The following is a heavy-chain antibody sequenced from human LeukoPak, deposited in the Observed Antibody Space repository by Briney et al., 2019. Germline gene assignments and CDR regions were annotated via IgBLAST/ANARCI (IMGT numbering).Heavy chain of an antibody. D-gene: IGHD3-16*01. CDR1: GYTFTTYG. V-gene: IGHV1-18*01. CDR2: ISGYNGNT. CDR3: ARTSHESVLYWSDP. Sequence: GASVKVSCEASGYTFTTYGIGWVRQAPAQGLEWMGLISGYNGNTNYAQKFQGRVTMTTDTSTSTAYMELSSLRSDDTAVYYCARTSHESVLYWSDPWGQGTLVNVSS. J-gene: IGHJ5*02.